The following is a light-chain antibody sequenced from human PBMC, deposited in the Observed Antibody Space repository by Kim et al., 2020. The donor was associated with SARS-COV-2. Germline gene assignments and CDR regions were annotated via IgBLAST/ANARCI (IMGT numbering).Light chain of an antibody. Sequence: RASISCRFSQGLVYGDGNTYLNWFHQRAGQSPRRLIYKVSNRDSGVPDRFSGSGSGTDFTLRISRVEAEDVGVYYCMQGTHWPFTFGPGTKVDIK. CDR2: KVS. CDR1: QGLVYGDGNTY. J-gene: IGKJ3*01. V-gene: IGKV2-30*01. CDR3: MQGTHWPFT.